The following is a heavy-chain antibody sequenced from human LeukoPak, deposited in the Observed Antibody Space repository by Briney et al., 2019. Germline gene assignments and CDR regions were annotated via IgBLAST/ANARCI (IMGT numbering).Heavy chain of an antibody. V-gene: IGHV1-69*02. CDR3: ASSHTAMPYFDY. Sequence: ASVKVSCKASGGTFSSYTISWVRQARGQRLEWMGRIIPILGIAYYAQRFQDRVTLTADKSTSTAYMELSSLRSEDTAVYYCASSHTAMPYFDYWGQGTLVTVSS. D-gene: IGHD5-18*01. CDR1: GGTFSSYT. CDR2: IIPILGIA. J-gene: IGHJ4*02.